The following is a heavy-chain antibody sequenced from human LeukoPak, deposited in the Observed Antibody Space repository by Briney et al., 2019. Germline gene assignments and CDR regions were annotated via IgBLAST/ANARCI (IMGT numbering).Heavy chain of an antibody. D-gene: IGHD5/OR15-5a*01. CDR3: VRRYYEYNVYDRHFDF. V-gene: IGHV3-74*03. CDR1: GFTFSRDW. J-gene: IGHJ4*02. Sequence: GGSLRLSCAASGFTFSRDWMHWVRQAPGKGLVWVSRNGSITAYAASVQGRFTISRDNAKSTVFLQMNSLRVEDTAVYFCVRRYYEYNVYDRHFDFWGQGILVTVSS. CDR2: NGSIT.